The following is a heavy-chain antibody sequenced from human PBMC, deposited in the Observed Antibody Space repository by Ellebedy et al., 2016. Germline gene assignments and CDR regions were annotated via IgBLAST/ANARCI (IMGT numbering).Heavy chain of an antibody. CDR2: ISGSGGST. Sequence: GESLKISCAASGFTLSSYGMNWVRQAPGKGLEWVSAISGSGGSTYYADSVKGRLTISRDNSKNTLYLQMNSLRAEDTAVYYCAKDEGIAAAGPPFDYWGQGTRVTVSS. J-gene: IGHJ4*02. D-gene: IGHD6-13*01. CDR1: GFTLSSYG. CDR3: AKDEGIAAAGPPFDY. V-gene: IGHV3-23*01.